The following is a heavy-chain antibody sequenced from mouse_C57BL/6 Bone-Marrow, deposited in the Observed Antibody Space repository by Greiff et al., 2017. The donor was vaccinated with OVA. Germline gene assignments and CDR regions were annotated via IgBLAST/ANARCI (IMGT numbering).Heavy chain of an antibody. CDR2: IYPGDGDT. D-gene: IGHD1-1*01. CDR3: ARRGLRYYFDY. CDR1: GYAFSSYW. Sequence: QVQLQQSGAELVKPGASVKISCKASGYAFSSYWMNWVKQRPGKGLEWIGQIYPGDGDTNYNGKFKGKATLTADKSSSPAYMQLSSLTSEDSAVYFCARRGLRYYFDYWGQGTTLTVSS. V-gene: IGHV1-80*01. J-gene: IGHJ2*01.